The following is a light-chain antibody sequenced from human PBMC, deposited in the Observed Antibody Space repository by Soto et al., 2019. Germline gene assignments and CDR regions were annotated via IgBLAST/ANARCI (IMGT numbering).Light chain of an antibody. J-gene: IGLJ2*01. CDR1: SSNIGAGYD. CDR2: GNI. V-gene: IGLV1-40*01. Sequence: QLVLTQPPSVSGAPGQRVTISCTGSSSNIGAGYDVHWYQRLPGTAPKLLIFGNINRPSGVPDRFSGSTSGTSASLAITGLQAEDEAEYYCQSYDSSLSGGVVFGGGTKLTVL. CDR3: QSYDSSLSGGVV.